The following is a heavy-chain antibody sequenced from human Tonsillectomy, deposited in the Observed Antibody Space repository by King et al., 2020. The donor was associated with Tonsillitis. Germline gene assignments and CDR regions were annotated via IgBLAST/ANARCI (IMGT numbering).Heavy chain of an antibody. Sequence: VQLVESGGGLVQPGRSLRLSCAASGFTFDDYAMHWVRQAPGKGLEWVSGISWNSGSIGYADSVKGRFTISRDNAKNSLYLQMNSLRPEDTALYDCAKDMGYLLGPADYWGQGTLVTVSS. CDR1: GFTFDDYA. V-gene: IGHV3-9*01. CDR3: AKDMGYLLGPADY. CDR2: ISWNSGSI. D-gene: IGHD2-15*01. J-gene: IGHJ4*02.